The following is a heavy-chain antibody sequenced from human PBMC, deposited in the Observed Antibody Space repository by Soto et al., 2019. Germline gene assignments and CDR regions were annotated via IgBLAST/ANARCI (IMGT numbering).Heavy chain of an antibody. CDR3: ARDLNSSGWYGYYYYGMDV. J-gene: IGHJ6*02. Sequence: PGGSLRLSCAASGFTFSSYAMHWVRQAPGKGLEWVAVISYDGSNKYYADSVKGRFTISRDNSKNTLYLQMNSLRAEDTAVYYCARDLNSSGWYGYYYYGMDVWGQGTTGTVSS. CDR1: GFTFSSYA. CDR2: ISYDGSNK. V-gene: IGHV3-30-3*01. D-gene: IGHD6-19*01.